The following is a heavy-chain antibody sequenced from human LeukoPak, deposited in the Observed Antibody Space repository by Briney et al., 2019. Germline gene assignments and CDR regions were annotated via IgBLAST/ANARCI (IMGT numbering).Heavy chain of an antibody. CDR1: GFTVSSNY. CDR2: LYTGGNT. V-gene: IGHV3-53*01. D-gene: IGHD2-15*01. Sequence: PGESLRLSCAASGFTVSSNYMSWVRQAPGKGLEWISVLYTGGNTYYADSVKGRFTISRDNSENMLYLQMNSLRVEDTAVYYCARQGYCSGGTCLLFDYWGQGTLVTVSS. CDR3: ARQGYCSGGTCLLFDY. J-gene: IGHJ4*02.